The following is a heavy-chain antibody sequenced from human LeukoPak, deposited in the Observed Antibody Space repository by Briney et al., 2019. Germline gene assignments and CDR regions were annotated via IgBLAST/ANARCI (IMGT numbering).Heavy chain of an antibody. CDR1: GFTFSSYA. J-gene: IGHJ4*02. V-gene: IGHV3-23*01. D-gene: IGHD5-12*01. CDR2: ISGSGGST. Sequence: GGSLRLSCAASGFTFSSYAMSWVRQAPGKGLEWVSAISGSGGSTYYADSVKGRFTISRDNSKNTLYLQMNSLRAEDTAVYYCARRGLYSGYDRGGFDYWGQGTLVTVSS. CDR3: ARRGLYSGYDRGGFDY.